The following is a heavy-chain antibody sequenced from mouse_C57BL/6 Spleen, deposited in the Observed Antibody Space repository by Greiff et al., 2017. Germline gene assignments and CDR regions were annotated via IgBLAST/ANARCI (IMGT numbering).Heavy chain of an antibody. J-gene: IGHJ4*01. D-gene: IGHD1-1*01. Sequence: EVKLMESEGGLVQPGSSMKLSCTASGFAFSDYYMAWVRQVPEKGLEWVANINYDGSSTYYLDSLKSRFIISRDNAKNILYLQMSSLKSEDTATYYCARDHYYGSSGLYGMDYWGQGTSVTVSS. V-gene: IGHV5-16*01. CDR3: ARDHYYGSSGLYGMDY. CDR1: GFAFSDYY. CDR2: INYDGSST.